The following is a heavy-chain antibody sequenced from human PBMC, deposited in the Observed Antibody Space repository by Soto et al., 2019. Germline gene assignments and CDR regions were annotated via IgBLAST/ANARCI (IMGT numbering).Heavy chain of an antibody. V-gene: IGHV3-21*01. D-gene: IGHD3-22*01. Sequence: GGSLRLSCAASGFTFSSYSMNWVRQAPGKGLEWVSSISSSSSYIYYADSVKGRFTISRDNAKNSLYLQMNSLRAEDTAVYYCARDRGDYYDSSGYYYDYWGQGTLVTVSS. CDR2: ISSSSSYI. J-gene: IGHJ4*02. CDR1: GFTFSSYS. CDR3: ARDRGDYYDSSGYYYDY.